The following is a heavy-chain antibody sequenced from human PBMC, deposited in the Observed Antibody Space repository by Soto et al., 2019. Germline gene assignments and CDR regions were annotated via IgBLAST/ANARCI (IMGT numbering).Heavy chain of an antibody. CDR1: GFNFSIYA. D-gene: IGHD1-26*01. V-gene: IGHV3-64*02. J-gene: IGHJ4*02. Sequence: GGSLRLSCAASGFNFSIYAMHWVRQAPGKGLEYVSAISLSGGITFYADSVKGRFTISRDNSKNTVFLQMGSRRPEDMAVYYCVRAETIVGAPFDYWGQGALVTVSS. CDR2: ISLSGGIT. CDR3: VRAETIVGAPFDY.